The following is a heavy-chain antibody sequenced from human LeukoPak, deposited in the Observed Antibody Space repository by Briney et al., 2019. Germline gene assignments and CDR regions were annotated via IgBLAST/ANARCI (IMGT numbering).Heavy chain of an antibody. V-gene: IGHV3-53*01. D-gene: IGHD3-10*01. J-gene: IGHJ6*02. CDR1: GFTVSSSY. CDR3: VPRSRGMDV. CDR2: IFTGGST. Sequence: PGGSLRLSCAASGFTVSSSYMSWVRQAPGKGLEWVSVIFTGGSTSYVDSVKGRFTISRDDSKNMVYLQMNNLRAEDTAVYYCVPRSRGMDVWGQGTTVIVSS.